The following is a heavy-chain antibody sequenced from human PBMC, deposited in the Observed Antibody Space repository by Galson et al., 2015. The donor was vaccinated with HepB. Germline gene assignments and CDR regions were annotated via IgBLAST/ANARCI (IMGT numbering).Heavy chain of an antibody. CDR2: ISGSGGST. J-gene: IGHJ4*02. CDR1: GFTFSSYA. D-gene: IGHD6-19*01. V-gene: IGHV3-23*01. Sequence: SLRLSCAASGFTFSSYAMSWVRQAPGKGLEWVSAISGSGGSTYYADSVKGRFTISRDNSKNTLYLQMNSLRAEDTAVYYCAEDIDIVGYSSGRTFDYWGQGTLVTVSS. CDR3: AEDIDIVGYSSGRTFDY.